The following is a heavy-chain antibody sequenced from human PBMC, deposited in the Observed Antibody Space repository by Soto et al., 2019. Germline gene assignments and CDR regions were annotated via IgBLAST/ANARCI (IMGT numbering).Heavy chain of an antibody. J-gene: IGHJ4*02. Sequence: QVQLEESGPRLVKPSETLSLRCTVSGGSLTTYYWNWVRQSPGKGLEWIGNIDHRGGTTYSPSFKSRVTMSVDTSKSQFSLNLNSVTAADTAMYYCARDDYADSGLGLDYWGQGILVTVSS. CDR3: ARDDYADSGLGLDY. V-gene: IGHV4-59*12. CDR1: GGSLTTYY. D-gene: IGHD4-17*01. CDR2: IDHRGGT.